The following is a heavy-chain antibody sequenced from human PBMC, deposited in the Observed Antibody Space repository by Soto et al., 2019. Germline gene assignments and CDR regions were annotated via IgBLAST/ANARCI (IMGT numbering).Heavy chain of an antibody. CDR1: RFTFSGYY. CDR2: ISDNGEVI. CDR3: AREVADDFRTHFEY. V-gene: IGHV3-11*01. D-gene: IGHD2-21*02. J-gene: IGHJ4*02. Sequence: WGSLRLSCAAARFTFSGYYIHWIRRSPSKGLELISYISDNGEVIQYAASASGRFSISRDSAENSVYLELESVRDAATALSYCAREVADDFRTHFEYWARGTLVTVSS.